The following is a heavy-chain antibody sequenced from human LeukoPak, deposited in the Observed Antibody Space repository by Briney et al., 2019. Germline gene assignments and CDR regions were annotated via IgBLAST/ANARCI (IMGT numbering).Heavy chain of an antibody. D-gene: IGHD3-22*01. J-gene: IGHJ4*02. CDR2: ITRYVSST. CDR3: VRDGHKIVEFDC. Sequence: GGSLRLSCAASGFTCSSYYMHCVRQARGKGLVWFSRITRYVSSTSYADCVEGRLTIYRDNAKYTLYLKMHSLRAEDTPVYYYVRDGHKIVEFDCWGQGTLVTVSS. CDR1: GFTCSSYY. V-gene: IGHV3-74*01.